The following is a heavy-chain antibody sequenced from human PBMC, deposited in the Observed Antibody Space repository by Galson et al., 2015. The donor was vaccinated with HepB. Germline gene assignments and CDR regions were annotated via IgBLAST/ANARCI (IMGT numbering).Heavy chain of an antibody. J-gene: IGHJ3*02. V-gene: IGHV4-4*07. CDR2: VYPRGNT. CDR3: ARDFSLQSTGYYPGRAALDI. Sequence: SETLSLTCTVSGGSISTYYWSWIRQPAGKGLEWVGRVYPRGNTNYNPSLQGRVTMSLDTANSQFYLNLTSVTAADTAVYFCARDFSLQSTGYYPGRAALDIWGLGTMVTVSS. CDR1: GGSISTYY. D-gene: IGHD3-9*01.